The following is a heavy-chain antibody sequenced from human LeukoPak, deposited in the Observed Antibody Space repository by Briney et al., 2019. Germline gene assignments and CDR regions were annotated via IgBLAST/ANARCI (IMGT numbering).Heavy chain of an antibody. CDR3: ARGRGPYGWFDP. J-gene: IGHJ5*02. Sequence: PGGSLRLSCAASGFSSNSYCMHWARQAPGKGLVWVARINGDGSSINYADSVKGRFTISRDNAKNTLYLQMNSLRVEDTAVYYCARGRGPYGWFDPWGQGTLVTVSS. CDR2: INGDGSSI. CDR1: GFSSNSYC. V-gene: IGHV3-74*01. D-gene: IGHD3-10*01.